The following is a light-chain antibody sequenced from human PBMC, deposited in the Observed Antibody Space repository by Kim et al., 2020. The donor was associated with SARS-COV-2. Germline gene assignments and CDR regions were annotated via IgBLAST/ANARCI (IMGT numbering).Light chain of an antibody. J-gene: IGLJ2*01. CDR3: QAWDSSIVV. CDR1: RLGDKY. Sequence: SVSPGQTASITCSGDRLGDKYAFWYQQKPGQSPVLVIYQDSKRRSGIPERFSGSNSGNTATLTISGTQAMDEADYYCQAWDSSIVVFGGGTQLTVL. CDR2: QDS. V-gene: IGLV3-1*01.